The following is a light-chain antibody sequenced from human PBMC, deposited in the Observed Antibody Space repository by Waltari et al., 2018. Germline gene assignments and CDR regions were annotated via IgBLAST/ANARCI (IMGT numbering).Light chain of an antibody. CDR3: SSYSDSSALDVV. CDR1: RSAIGGYNY. V-gene: IGLV2-14*03. Sequence: QSALTQPASVSGSPGQSITISCPGTRSAIGGYNYVSWYQQHPGKAPKLLIYDVTTRPSGISNRFSGSKSAYTASLTISGLQAEDEADYYCSSYSDSSALDVVFGGGTTVTVL. J-gene: IGLJ2*01. CDR2: DVT.